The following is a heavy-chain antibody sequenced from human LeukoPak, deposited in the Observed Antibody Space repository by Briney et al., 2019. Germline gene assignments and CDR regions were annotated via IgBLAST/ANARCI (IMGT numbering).Heavy chain of an antibody. J-gene: IGHJ4*02. V-gene: IGHV1-18*01. CDR1: GYTFTSYG. D-gene: IGHD6-6*01. CDR3: ARDESSIAARPGSY. Sequence: ASVKVSCKASGYTFTSYGISWVRQAPGQGLEWMGWISAYNGNTNYAQKLQGRVTMTTDTSTSTAYMELRSLRYDDTAVYYCARDESSIAARPGSYWGQGTLVTVSA. CDR2: ISAYNGNT.